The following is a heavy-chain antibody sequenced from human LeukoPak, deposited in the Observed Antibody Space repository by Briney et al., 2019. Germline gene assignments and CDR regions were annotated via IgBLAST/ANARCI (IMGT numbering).Heavy chain of an antibody. J-gene: IGHJ4*02. CDR1: GYTFTRYA. CDR2: ISCGKGET. V-gene: IGHV1-3*01. Sequence: GASVKVSCKTSGYTFTRYAIQWVRQAPGQGLEWMGWISCGKGETKYSQKFQDRVTITRDTSASTAYMELSSLRSEDTAVYYCARDNGYQLLWWWGQGTLVTVSS. D-gene: IGHD2-2*01. CDR3: ARDNGYQLLWW.